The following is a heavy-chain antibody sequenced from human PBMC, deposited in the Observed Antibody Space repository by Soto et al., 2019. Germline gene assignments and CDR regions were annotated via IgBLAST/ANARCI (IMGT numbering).Heavy chain of an antibody. D-gene: IGHD3-10*01. CDR3: ARDLSSVAFDI. CDR2: ISSSSYI. J-gene: IGHJ3*02. V-gene: IGHV3-21*01. CDR1: GFTFSSYT. Sequence: GGSLRLSCAASGFTFSSYTMNWVRQAPGKGLEWVSCISSSSYIYYADSVKGRFTISRDNAMNSLYLQMNSLRAEDTAVYYCARDLSSVAFDIWSRGTMVTVSS.